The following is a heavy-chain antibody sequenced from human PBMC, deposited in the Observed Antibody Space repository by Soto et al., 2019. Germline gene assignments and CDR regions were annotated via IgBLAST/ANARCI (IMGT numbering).Heavy chain of an antibody. V-gene: IGHV3-7*03. CDR3: ARGPHIAARPVIAWFDP. J-gene: IGHJ5*02. CDR1: GFTFTDYW. CDR2: IRQDESEK. Sequence: GGSLRLSCAASGFTFTDYWMSWVRQAPGKGLEWVANIRQDESEKNYVDSVKGRFTISRDNAKNSLYLQMNSLRDEDTAVYYCARGPHIAARPVIAWFDPWGQGTLVTVSS. D-gene: IGHD6-6*01.